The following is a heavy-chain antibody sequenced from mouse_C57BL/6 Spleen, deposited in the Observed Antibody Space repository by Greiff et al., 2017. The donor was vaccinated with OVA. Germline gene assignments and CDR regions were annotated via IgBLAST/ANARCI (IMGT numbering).Heavy chain of an antibody. CDR2: IYWDDDK. D-gene: IGHD2-5*01. CDR1: GFSLSTSGMG. CDR3: ARRRDSNYEGYYAMDY. J-gene: IGHJ4*01. V-gene: IGHV8-12*01. Sequence: QVTLKESGPGILQSSQTLSLTCSFSGFSLSTSGMGVSWIRQPSGKGLEWLAHIYWDDDKRYNPSLKSRLTISKDTSRNQVFLKITSVDTADTATYYCARRRDSNYEGYYAMDYWGQGTSVTVSS.